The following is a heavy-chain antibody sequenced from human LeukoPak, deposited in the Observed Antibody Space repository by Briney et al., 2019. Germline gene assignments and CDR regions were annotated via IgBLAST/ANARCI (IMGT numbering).Heavy chain of an antibody. CDR1: EFTFSSYN. CDR2: ISASGSYT. D-gene: IGHD3-3*01. V-gene: IGHV3-21*01. J-gene: IGHJ4*02. Sequence: GGSLRLSCEVSEFTFSSYNMNWVRQAPGKGLEWVSSISASGSYTYYADSVKGRFSISRDNAKNSLYLQMNSLRAEDTAVYYCAREMFWSGYFSNLHFDYWGQGTLVTVSS. CDR3: AREMFWSGYFSNLHFDY.